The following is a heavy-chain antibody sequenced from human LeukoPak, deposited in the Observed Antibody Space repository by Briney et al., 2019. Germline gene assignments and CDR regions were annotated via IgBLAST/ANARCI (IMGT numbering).Heavy chain of an antibody. CDR2: IDSRASAI. J-gene: IGHJ4*02. Sequence: SGGSLRLSCAASGFSLTTHSVNWVRQAPGKGLEWLSFIDSRASAIYYADSVKGRFTISRDTAKNSLYLQMNSLRAEDTAVYYCARSPYGSGTSHFDYWGQGTPVTVSS. V-gene: IGHV3-48*04. CDR1: GFSLTTHS. CDR3: ARSPYGSGTSHFDY. D-gene: IGHD3-10*01.